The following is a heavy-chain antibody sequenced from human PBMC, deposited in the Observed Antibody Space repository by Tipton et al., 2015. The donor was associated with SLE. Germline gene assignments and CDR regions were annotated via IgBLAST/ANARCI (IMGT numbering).Heavy chain of an antibody. Sequence: TLSLTCAVYGGSFSGYYWSWIHQPPGKGLEWIGEINHSGSTNYNPSLKSRVTISVDTSKNQFSLKLSSVTAADTAVYYCARGRYGSGSYYIPPYMDVWGKGTTVTVSS. CDR1: GGSFSGYY. D-gene: IGHD3-10*01. CDR3: ARGRYGSGSYYIPPYMDV. V-gene: IGHV4-34*01. CDR2: INHSGST. J-gene: IGHJ6*03.